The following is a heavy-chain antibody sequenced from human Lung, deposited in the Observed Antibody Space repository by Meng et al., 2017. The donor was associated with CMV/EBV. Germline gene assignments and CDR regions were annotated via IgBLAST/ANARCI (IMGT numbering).Heavy chain of an antibody. CDR3: ARDVSPRSSAYFAIYYFYALDV. CDR1: GFTFSSYS. Sequence: ESXKISXAASGFTFSSYSMNWVRQAPGKGLEWVSSISSSGTYIYYADSVKGRFTISRDNAQNSLYLQMNSLRAEDTAVYYCARDVSPRSSAYFAIYYFYALDVWGQGTXVTVSS. CDR2: ISSSGTYI. V-gene: IGHV3-21*01. D-gene: IGHD2-21*01. J-gene: IGHJ6*02.